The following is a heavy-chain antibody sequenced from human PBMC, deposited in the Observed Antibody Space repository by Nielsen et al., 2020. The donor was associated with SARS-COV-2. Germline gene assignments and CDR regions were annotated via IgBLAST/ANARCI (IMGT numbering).Heavy chain of an antibody. CDR1: GFTFSDYY. CDR2: ISYDGSNK. V-gene: IGHV3-30-3*01. J-gene: IGHJ3*02. Sequence: GGSLRLSCAASGFTFSDYYMSWIRQAPGKGLEWVAVISYDGSNKYYADSVKGRFTISRDNSKNTLYLQMNSLRAEDTAVYYCAGELLLEFDIWGQGTMVTVSS. D-gene: IGHD2-15*01. CDR3: AGELLLEFDI.